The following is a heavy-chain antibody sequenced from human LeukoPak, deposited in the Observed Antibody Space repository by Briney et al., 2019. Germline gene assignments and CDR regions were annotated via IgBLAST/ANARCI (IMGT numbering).Heavy chain of an antibody. D-gene: IGHD3-9*01. CDR1: GGSFSGYY. CDR2: INHSGST. J-gene: IGHJ4*02. CDR3: ARDRGRRYFDWFIPPFDY. Sequence: KPSETLSLTCAVYGGSFSGYYWSWIRQPPGKGLEWIGEINHSGSTNYNPSLKSRVTISVDTSKNQFSLKPSSVTAADTAVYYCARDRGRRYFDWFIPPFDYWGQGTLVTVSS. V-gene: IGHV4-34*01.